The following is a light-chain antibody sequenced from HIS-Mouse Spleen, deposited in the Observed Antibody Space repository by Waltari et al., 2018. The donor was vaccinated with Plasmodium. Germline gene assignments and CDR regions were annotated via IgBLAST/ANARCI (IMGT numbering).Light chain of an antibody. J-gene: IGLJ2*01. CDR2: EDS. CDR3: QAWDSSTVV. CDR1: ALTKKY. Sequence: SYELTQPPSVSVSPGQTARITCSGDALTKKYAYWYQQKSGQGPVLVIYEDSKRPSGIPERFSGSSSGTMATLTISGAQVEDEADYYCQAWDSSTVVFGGGTKLTVL. V-gene: IGLV3-10*01.